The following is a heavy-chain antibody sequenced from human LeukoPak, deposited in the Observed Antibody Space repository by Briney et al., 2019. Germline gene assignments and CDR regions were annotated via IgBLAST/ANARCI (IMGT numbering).Heavy chain of an antibody. V-gene: IGHV3-53*01. CDR2: IYSGGST. CDR1: GFTVSSNY. Sequence: GGSLRLSCAASGFTVSSNYMSWVRQAPGKGLEWVSVIYSGGSTYYADSVKGRFTISRDNAKNSLYLQMNSLRAEDTAVYYRARDRDSSGWYRIDYWGQGTLVTVSS. J-gene: IGHJ4*02. CDR3: ARDRDSSGWYRIDY. D-gene: IGHD6-19*01.